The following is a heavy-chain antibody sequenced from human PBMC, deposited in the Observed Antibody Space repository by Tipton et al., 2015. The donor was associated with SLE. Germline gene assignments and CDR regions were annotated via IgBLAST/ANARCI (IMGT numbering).Heavy chain of an antibody. CDR3: ARGGYCGGDCYSDY. Sequence: TLSLTCTVSGGSISSHYWSWIRQPPGKGLEWIGYIYYSGSTNYNPSLKSRVTISVDTSKNQFSLKLSSVTAADTAVYYCARGGYCGGDCYSDYWGQGTLVTVSS. CDR2: IYYSGST. V-gene: IGHV4-59*11. D-gene: IGHD2-21*01. CDR1: GGSISSHY. J-gene: IGHJ4*02.